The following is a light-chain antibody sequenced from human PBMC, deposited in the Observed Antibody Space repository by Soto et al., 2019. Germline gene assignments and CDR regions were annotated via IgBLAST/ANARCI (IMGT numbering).Light chain of an antibody. CDR1: SSDVGSYNL. J-gene: IGLJ1*01. Sequence: QSVPTQPASVSGSPGQSITISCTGTSSDVGSYNLVSWYQQHPGEAPKLMIYEVSKSPSGVSNSFSGSKSGNAASLTISGLQAEDEADYYCCSYAGRSTFYVFGTGTKVTVL. CDR2: EVS. V-gene: IGLV2-23*02. CDR3: CSYAGRSTFYV.